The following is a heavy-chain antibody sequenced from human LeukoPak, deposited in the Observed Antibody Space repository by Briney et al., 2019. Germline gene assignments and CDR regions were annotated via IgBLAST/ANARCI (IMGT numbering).Heavy chain of an antibody. Sequence: PGGSLRLSCAASGFTFDDYAMHWVRQAPGKGLEWVSCISWNSGSIGYADSVKGRFTISRDNAKNSLYLQMNSLRAEDTALYYCAKVRETVTSSHLDYWGQGTLVTVSS. CDR1: GFTFDDYA. J-gene: IGHJ4*02. V-gene: IGHV3-9*01. D-gene: IGHD4-17*01. CDR2: ISWNSGSI. CDR3: AKVRETVTSSHLDY.